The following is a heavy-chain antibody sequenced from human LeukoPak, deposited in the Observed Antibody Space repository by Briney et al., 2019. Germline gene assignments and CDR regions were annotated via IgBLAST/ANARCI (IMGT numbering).Heavy chain of an antibody. D-gene: IGHD3-10*01. Sequence: ASVKVSCKASGYTFTSYGISWVRQAPGQGLEWMGWISAYNGNTNYAQKLQGRVTMTTDTSTSTAYMELRSLRSDDTAVYYCARDGVYYYGSPMDAFDIWGQGTMVTVSS. CDR1: GYTFTSYG. CDR3: ARDGVYYYGSPMDAFDI. CDR2: ISAYNGNT. J-gene: IGHJ3*02. V-gene: IGHV1-18*01.